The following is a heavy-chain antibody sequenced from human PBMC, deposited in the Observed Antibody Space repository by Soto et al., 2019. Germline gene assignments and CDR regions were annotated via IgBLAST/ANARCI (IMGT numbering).Heavy chain of an antibody. CDR2: IWDAGSNK. D-gene: IGHD2-2*01. CDR3: ARYFFISTSCMRPVFSYYSVMDV. J-gene: IGHJ6*02. V-gene: IGHV3-33*01. CDR1: GFNFSSYG. Sequence: QVQLVESGGGVVQPGRSLRLSCAAAGFNFSSYGMHWVRQAPGKGLEWVAVIWDAGSNKYYADSVKGRFTISKDKRNHTLYLQMTTLRCEATAVYYCARYFFISTSCMRPVFSYYSVMDVWGQGTTFTVSS.